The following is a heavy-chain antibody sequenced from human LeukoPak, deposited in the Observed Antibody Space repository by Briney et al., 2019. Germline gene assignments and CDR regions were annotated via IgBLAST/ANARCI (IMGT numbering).Heavy chain of an antibody. CDR3: STNQAYYYDSSGYCPPVYDY. Sequence: PGGSLRLSCAAAGFTLSSNSMNWVRQAPGKGLEWVSSISSSSSYIYYADSVKGRFTISRDNAKNSLYLQMNSLRAEDTAVYYCSTNQAYYYDSSGYCPPVYDYWGQGTLVTVSS. D-gene: IGHD3-22*01. J-gene: IGHJ4*02. CDR2: ISSSSSYI. V-gene: IGHV3-21*01. CDR1: GFTLSSNS.